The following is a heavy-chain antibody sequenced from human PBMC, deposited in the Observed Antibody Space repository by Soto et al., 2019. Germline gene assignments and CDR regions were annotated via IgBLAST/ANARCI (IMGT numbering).Heavy chain of an antibody. CDR2: KCRGGNYK. Sequence: GSLRLSCAASGXTFSSDDRQWVRQAPGMGLEWAAVKCRGGNYKYYEESVKGRFTISRDNSKNTLYMKMKSLRAEDTAVYYCAKDLKEDFQHWGQGTLVTVS. J-gene: IGHJ1*01. V-gene: IGHV3-33*06. CDR3: AKDLKEDFQH. CDR1: GXTFSSDD.